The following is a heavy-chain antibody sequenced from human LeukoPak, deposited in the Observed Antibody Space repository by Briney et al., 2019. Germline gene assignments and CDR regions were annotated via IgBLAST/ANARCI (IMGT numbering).Heavy chain of an antibody. CDR2: IHPNGDKT. D-gene: IGHD3-10*01. CDR3: AKALRAPSSYYYGSGSYWVIDY. Sequence: GGSLRLSCAASGFTFSNYVMHWVRQAPGKGLEYLSAIHPNGDKTYYAHSVKGRFTASRDNSKNTLYLQMNSLRAEDTAVYYCAKALRAPSSYYYGSGSYWVIDYWGQGTLVTVSS. V-gene: IGHV3-64*01. J-gene: IGHJ4*02. CDR1: GFTFSNYV.